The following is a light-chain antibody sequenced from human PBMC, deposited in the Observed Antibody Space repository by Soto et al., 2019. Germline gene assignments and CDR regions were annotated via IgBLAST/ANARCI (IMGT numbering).Light chain of an antibody. Sequence: QLVLTQSPSASASLGASVKLTCTLSSGHTSYAIAWHQQQPEKGPRYLMKLNSDGSHSEGDGIPDRFSGSSSGAERYLTISSLQSEDEADYYCQTWDTAIRVFGGGTKLTVL. CDR2: LNSDGSH. J-gene: IGLJ3*02. V-gene: IGLV4-69*02. CDR1: SGHTSYA. CDR3: QTWDTAIRV.